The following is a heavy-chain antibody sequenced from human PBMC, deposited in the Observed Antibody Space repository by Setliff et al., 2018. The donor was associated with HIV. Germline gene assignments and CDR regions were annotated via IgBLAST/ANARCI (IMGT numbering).Heavy chain of an antibody. CDR1: GDSISSYY. J-gene: IGHJ6*03. CDR2: IYYGST. CDR3: ARHGAFYYYYYMDV. V-gene: IGHV4-59*08. Sequence: SETLSLTCTVSGDSISSYYWNWIRQPPGKALEWIGYIYYGSTHYNPSFEGRVTISVDTSKNQFSLNLSSVTAADTAVYYCARHGAFYYYYYMDVWGKGTTVTVSS.